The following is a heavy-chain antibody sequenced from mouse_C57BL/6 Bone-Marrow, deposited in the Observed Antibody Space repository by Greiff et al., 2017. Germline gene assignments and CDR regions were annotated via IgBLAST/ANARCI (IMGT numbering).Heavy chain of an antibody. V-gene: IGHV1-55*01. CDR3: ASLFYYGSSRYAMDY. CDR1: GYTFTSYW. CDR2: IYPGSGST. D-gene: IGHD1-1*01. Sequence: VQLQQPGAELVKPGASVKMSCKASGYTFTSYWITWVKQRPGQGLEWIGDIYPGSGSTNYNEKFKSKATLTVDTSSSTAYMQLSSLTSEDSAFYYCASLFYYGSSRYAMDYWGQGTSVTVSS. J-gene: IGHJ4*01.